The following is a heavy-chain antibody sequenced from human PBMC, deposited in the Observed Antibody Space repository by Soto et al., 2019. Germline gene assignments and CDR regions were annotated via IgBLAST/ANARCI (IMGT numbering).Heavy chain of an antibody. Sequence: PGGSLRLSCAASGFTFSSYEMHWVRQAPGKGLEWVSYISSSGSTIYYADSVKGRFTISRDNAKNSLYLQMNSLRAEDTAVYYCARDYRYYGSTDYYYYYGMDVWGQGTTVTVSS. CDR1: GFTFSSYE. D-gene: IGHD3-10*01. CDR3: ARDYRYYGSTDYYYYYGMDV. V-gene: IGHV3-48*03. J-gene: IGHJ6*02. CDR2: ISSSGSTI.